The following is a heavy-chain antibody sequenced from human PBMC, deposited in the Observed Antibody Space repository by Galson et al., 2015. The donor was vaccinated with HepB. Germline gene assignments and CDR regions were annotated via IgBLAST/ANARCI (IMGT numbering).Heavy chain of an antibody. V-gene: IGHV3-23*01. CDR2: ISGSGGST. D-gene: IGHD6-19*01. J-gene: IGHJ4*02. CDR3: AKEGAGEAVAGILSLDY. Sequence: SLRLSCAASGFTFSSYAMSWVRQAPGKGLEWVSAISGSGGSTYYADSVKGRFTISRDNSKNTLYLQMNSLRAEDTAVYYCAKEGAGEAVAGILSLDYWGQGTLVTVSS. CDR1: GFTFSSYA.